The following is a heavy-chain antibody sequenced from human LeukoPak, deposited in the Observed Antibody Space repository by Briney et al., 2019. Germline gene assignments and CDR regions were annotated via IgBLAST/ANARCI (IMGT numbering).Heavy chain of an antibody. CDR1: GFTFSSYA. CDR2: ISGSGGST. CDR3: AKVHGSSAWYRNLGFDY. Sequence: GGSLRLSCAASGFTFSSYAMSWVRQAPGKGLEWVSAISGSGGSTYYADSVKGRFTISRDNSKNTLYLQMNSLRAEDTAVYYCAKVHGSSAWYRNLGFDYWGQGTLVTVSS. V-gene: IGHV3-23*01. J-gene: IGHJ4*02. D-gene: IGHD6-19*01.